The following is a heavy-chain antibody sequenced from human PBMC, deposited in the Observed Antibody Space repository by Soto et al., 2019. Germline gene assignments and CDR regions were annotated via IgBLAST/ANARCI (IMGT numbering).Heavy chain of an antibody. CDR2: IYYSGST. Sequence: SETLSLTCGVSAGSISSGDYCKRWIRQPPGKRLQWIGYIYYSGSTYYNPSLKSRVIMAADTPKDQFSLKLSSFTAANTAVYYCASGPPWEQHCEYWGQGPLVTVCS. J-gene: IGHJ4*02. D-gene: IGHD1-26*01. CDR3: ASGPPWEQHCEY. V-gene: IGHV4-30-4*01. CDR1: AGSISSGDYC.